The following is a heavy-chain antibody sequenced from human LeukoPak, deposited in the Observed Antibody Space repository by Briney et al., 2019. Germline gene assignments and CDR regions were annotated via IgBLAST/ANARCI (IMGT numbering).Heavy chain of an antibody. CDR1: GYTFSDYY. Sequence: GASVKVSCKTSGYTFSDYYMHWVRQAPGQGLEWMGWINPNSGATDYSQKFQGRVTMTRDTSISTAYMELTRLRSDDTAVYYCARDCGTYLNNWFDPWGQGTLVTVSS. CDR2: INPNSGAT. D-gene: IGHD1-26*01. CDR3: ARDCGTYLNNWFDP. V-gene: IGHV1-2*02. J-gene: IGHJ5*02.